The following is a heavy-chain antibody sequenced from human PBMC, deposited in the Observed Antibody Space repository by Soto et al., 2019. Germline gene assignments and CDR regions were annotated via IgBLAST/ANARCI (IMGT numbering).Heavy chain of an antibody. CDR3: AKGGFTTYFEN. V-gene: IGHV3-23*01. J-gene: IGHJ4*02. CDR2: IRARGDST. CDR1: GFTFSSYA. Sequence: GSLRLSCAASGFTFSSYAMTWVRQAAGKGLEWVATIRARGDSTFYGDSVKGRCTISRDNSDNTVYLQMNSLKAEDTAVYYCAKGGFTTYFENWAQGTLVTVSS.